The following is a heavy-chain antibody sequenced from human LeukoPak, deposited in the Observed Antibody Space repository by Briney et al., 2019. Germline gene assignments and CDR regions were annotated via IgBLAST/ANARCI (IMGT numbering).Heavy chain of an antibody. CDR1: GLTFSSHW. Sequence: GGSLRLSCAASGLTFSSHWMHWVRQAPGKGLVWVSRVNSDGSSTSYADSVKGRFTISRDNAKNTLYQQMNSLRAEDTAVYYCARASDSSGYYDYWGQGTLVTVSS. J-gene: IGHJ4*02. D-gene: IGHD3-22*01. CDR2: VNSDGSST. CDR3: ARASDSSGYYDY. V-gene: IGHV3-74*01.